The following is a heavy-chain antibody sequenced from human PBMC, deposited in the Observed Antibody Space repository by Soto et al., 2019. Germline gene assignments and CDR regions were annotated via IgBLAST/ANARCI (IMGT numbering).Heavy chain of an antibody. CDR1: GFTFSSYD. J-gene: IGHJ6*02. CDR3: ARALRQLPGGRDYYGMDV. Sequence: EVQLVESGGGLVQPGGSLRLSCAASGFTFSSYDMHWVRQATGKGLEWVSAIGTAGDTYYPGSVKGRFTISRENAKNSLYLQMNSLRAGDTAVYYCARALRQLPGGRDYYGMDVWGQGTTVTVSS. CDR2: IGTAGDT. V-gene: IGHV3-13*01. D-gene: IGHD1-26*01.